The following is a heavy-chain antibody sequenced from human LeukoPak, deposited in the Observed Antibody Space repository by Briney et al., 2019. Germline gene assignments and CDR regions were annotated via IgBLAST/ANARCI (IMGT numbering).Heavy chain of an antibody. J-gene: IGHJ5*02. V-gene: IGHV3-7*03. CDR2: IKLDGSEK. CDR1: GFTFSSYW. Sequence: GGSLRLSCAASGFTFSSYWMTWVRQAPGKGLEWVANIKLDGSEKYYVDSAKGRFTISRDNAKSSLYLQMNSLRAEDTAVYDCATEHYYGSGRLDPWGQGTLVTVSS. D-gene: IGHD3-10*01. CDR3: ATEHYYGSGRLDP.